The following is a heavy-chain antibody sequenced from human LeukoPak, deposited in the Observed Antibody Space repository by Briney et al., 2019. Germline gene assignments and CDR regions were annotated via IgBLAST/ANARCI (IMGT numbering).Heavy chain of an antibody. CDR1: GFTLSDYW. J-gene: IGHJ4*02. V-gene: IGHV3-74*01. D-gene: IGHD1-7*01. CDR2: ISPDGRNI. CDR3: VRDGGGTTPYDC. Sequence: PGGSVRLSCAASGFTLSDYWMNWVRQVPGKGPVWVSHISPDGRNIAYADSVKGRFTISRDSAKNTLYLQMNSLRVGDTAAYYCVRDGGGTTPYDCWGQGTLVTVSS.